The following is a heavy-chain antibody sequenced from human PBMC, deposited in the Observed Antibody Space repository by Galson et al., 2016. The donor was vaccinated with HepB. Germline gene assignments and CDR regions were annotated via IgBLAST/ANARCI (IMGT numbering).Heavy chain of an antibody. D-gene: IGHD3-3*01. Sequence: SLRLSCAASGFTFRNFWMSWVRQAPGKGLEWVANIKEDGNEKDYVESVKGRFTISRDNAKKSLDLQMNSLRAEDTAVYYCARVYEFLRGEFLTYNYYYGMDVWGQGTTVIVSS. CDR3: ARVYEFLRGEFLTYNYYYGMDV. CDR1: GFTFRNFW. CDR2: IKEDGNEK. V-gene: IGHV3-7*01. J-gene: IGHJ6*02.